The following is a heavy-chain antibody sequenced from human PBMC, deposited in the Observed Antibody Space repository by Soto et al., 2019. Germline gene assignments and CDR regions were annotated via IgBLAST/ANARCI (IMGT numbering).Heavy chain of an antibody. CDR3: AGDRSNSPDYFDY. CDR2: IYYSAKT. CDR1: GGSISRDDYY. D-gene: IGHD6-6*01. J-gene: IGHJ4*02. V-gene: IGHV4-30-4*01. Sequence: QVQLQESGPGLVRPSQTLSLTCTVSGGSISRDDYYWTWIRQPPGRGLEWIGYIYYSAKTKYSPSLESRITISIDTSKNHFSLRLSSVSAADTAVYCCAGDRSNSPDYFDYWGQGTLVTVSS.